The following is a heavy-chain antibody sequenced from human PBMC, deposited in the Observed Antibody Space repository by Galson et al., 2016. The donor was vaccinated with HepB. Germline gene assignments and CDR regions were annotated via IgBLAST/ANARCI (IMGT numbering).Heavy chain of an antibody. Sequence: SLRLSCAASGFTLSTYAMSWVRQAPGKGLEWVSSSSGTGATTYYADSVKGRFTISRDNLRNALYLQLDSLRAEDTALYYCTRDGYNHIAFDIWGRRTMVTVSS. V-gene: IGHV3-23*01. D-gene: IGHD5-24*01. CDR3: TRDGYNHIAFDI. CDR2: SSGTGATT. J-gene: IGHJ3*02. CDR1: GFTLSTYA.